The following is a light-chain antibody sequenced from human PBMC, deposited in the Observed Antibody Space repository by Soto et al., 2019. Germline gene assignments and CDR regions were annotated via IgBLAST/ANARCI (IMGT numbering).Light chain of an antibody. J-gene: IGLJ1*01. Sequence: TVVPQEPSLTVSPGGTVTLTCASSTGAVTSDSYPSWFQQKPGQAPRALIYTISNKHSWTPARFSGSLLGGKAALTLSDVQPEDEAAYFCLLCYDGAHVFGPGTKVTVL. CDR2: TIS. CDR3: LLCYDGAHV. CDR1: TGAVTSDSY. V-gene: IGLV7-43*01.